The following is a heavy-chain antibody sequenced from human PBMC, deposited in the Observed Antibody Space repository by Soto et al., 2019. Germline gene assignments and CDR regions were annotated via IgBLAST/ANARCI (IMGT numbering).Heavy chain of an antibody. CDR2: ISYDGSNK. CDR3: AKDLIAADDYYYYGMDV. V-gene: IGHV3-30*18. Sequence: QVQLVESGGGVVQPGRSLRLSCAASGFTFSSYGMHWVRQAPCKGLEWVAVISYDGSNKYYADSVKGRFTISRDNSKNTLYLQMNSLRAEDTAVYYCAKDLIAADDYYYYGMDVWGQGTTVTVSS. J-gene: IGHJ6*02. D-gene: IGHD6-13*01. CDR1: GFTFSSYG.